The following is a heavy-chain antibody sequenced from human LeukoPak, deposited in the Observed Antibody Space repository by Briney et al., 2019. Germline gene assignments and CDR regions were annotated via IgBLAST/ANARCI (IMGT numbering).Heavy chain of an antibody. D-gene: IGHD3-16*02. CDR3: ARDGSLGELSLYATDY. J-gene: IGHJ4*02. V-gene: IGHV3-11*06. CDR1: GFTFSDYY. Sequence: GGSLRLSSAASGFTFSDYYMSWIRQAPGKGLEWVSYISSSSSYTNYADSVKGRFTISRDNAKNSLYLQMNSLRAEDTAVYYCARDGSLGELSLYATDYWGQGTLVTVSS. CDR2: ISSSSSYT.